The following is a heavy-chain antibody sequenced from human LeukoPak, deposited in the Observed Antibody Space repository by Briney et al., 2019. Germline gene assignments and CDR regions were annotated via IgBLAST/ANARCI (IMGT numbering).Heavy chain of an antibody. Sequence: QTGGSLRLSCAASGFTFSGYPIHWVRQAPGKGLEWVAVISYDGSNKYYADSVKGRFTISRDNSKNTLYLQMNSLRAEDTAVYYCARRVLWFGEFVDYWGQGTLVTVSS. V-gene: IGHV3-30-3*01. CDR3: ARRVLWFGEFVDY. CDR1: GFTFSGYP. J-gene: IGHJ4*02. D-gene: IGHD3-10*01. CDR2: ISYDGSNK.